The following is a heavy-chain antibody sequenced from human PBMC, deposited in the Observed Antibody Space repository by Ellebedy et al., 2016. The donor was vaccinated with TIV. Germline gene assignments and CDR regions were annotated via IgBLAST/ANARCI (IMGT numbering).Heavy chain of an antibody. CDR2: IKQDGSKK. J-gene: IGHJ4*02. CDR1: GFTFNSYW. CDR3: AREVGGGGAY. V-gene: IGHV3-7*01. Sequence: GESLKISCAPSGFTFNSYWMSWVRQAPGKGLEWVASIKQDGSKKNYVDSVKGRFTISRDNAKNSVYLQLNSLRVEDTAVYYCAREVGGGGAYWGQGTLVTVSS. D-gene: IGHD2-21*01.